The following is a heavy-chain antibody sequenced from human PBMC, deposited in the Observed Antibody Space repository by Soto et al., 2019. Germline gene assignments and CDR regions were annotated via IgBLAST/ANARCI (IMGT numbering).Heavy chain of an antibody. Sequence: PGGSLRLSCAASGFTFSSYSMNWVRQAPGKGLEWVSYISSSSSTIYYADSVKGRFTISRDNAKNSLYLQMNSLRDEDAAVYYCARLHDFWSGPINYYYYGMDVWGQGTTVTVSS. CDR2: ISSSSSTI. CDR1: GFTFSSYS. V-gene: IGHV3-48*02. D-gene: IGHD3-3*01. J-gene: IGHJ6*02. CDR3: ARLHDFWSGPINYYYYGMDV.